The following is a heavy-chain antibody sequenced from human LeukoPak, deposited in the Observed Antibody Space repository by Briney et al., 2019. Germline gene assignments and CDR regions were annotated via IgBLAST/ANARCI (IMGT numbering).Heavy chain of an antibody. Sequence: PSETLSLTCTVSGDSISSYYWSWIRQPPGKGLEWIGYIYTSGGTNYIPSLKGRVTISIDTSKNQFSLKLCSVTAADSAVYYCARLTRLSTSPDRYYLDYWGQGSLVTVSS. J-gene: IGHJ4*02. CDR1: GDSISSYY. CDR3: ARLTRLSTSPDRYYLDY. V-gene: IGHV4-4*09. D-gene: IGHD6-6*01. CDR2: IYTSGGT.